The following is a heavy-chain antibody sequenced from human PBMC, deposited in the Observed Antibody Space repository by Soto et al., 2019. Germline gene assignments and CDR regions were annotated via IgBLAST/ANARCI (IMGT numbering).Heavy chain of an antibody. J-gene: IGHJ4*02. Sequence: QVQLQESGPGLVKPSGTLSLTCAVSGGSISRSNWWNWVRQPPVKGLEWIGKIYYSGSTNYNPSLKSRVSISVDKSKIQFSLKLNSLTAEDTAVYYCARSITFDWLCFDCWGQGTLVTVSS. CDR2: IYYSGST. CDR1: GGSISRSNW. V-gene: IGHV4-4*02. CDR3: ARSITFDWLCFDC. D-gene: IGHD3-9*01.